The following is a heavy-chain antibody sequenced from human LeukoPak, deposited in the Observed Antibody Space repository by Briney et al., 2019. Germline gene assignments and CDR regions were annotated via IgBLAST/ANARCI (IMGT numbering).Heavy chain of an antibody. J-gene: IGHJ6*02. CDR2: IYPGDSDT. D-gene: IGHD6-13*01. Sequence: GESLKISCKGSGYSFTSYWIGWVRQMPGKGLEWMGIIYPGDSDTRYSPSFQGQVTISADKSISTAYLQWSSLKASGTAMYYCARRGQQLVRYYYYGMDVWGQGTTVTVSS. V-gene: IGHV5-51*01. CDR3: ARRGQQLVRYYYYGMDV. CDR1: GYSFTSYW.